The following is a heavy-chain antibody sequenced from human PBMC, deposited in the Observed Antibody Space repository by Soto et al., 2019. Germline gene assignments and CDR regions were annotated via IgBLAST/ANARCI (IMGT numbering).Heavy chain of an antibody. V-gene: IGHV1-2*04. CDR1: GYTFTGYY. J-gene: IGHJ3*02. CDR3: ARDRDMMITFGGVIDPDAFDI. Sequence: QVQLVQSGAEVKKPGASVKVSCKASGYTFTGYYMHWVRQAPGQGLEWMGWINPNSGGTNYAQKFQGWVTTTRDTSISTAYMELSRLRSDDTAVYYCARDRDMMITFGGVIDPDAFDIWGQGTMVTVSS. CDR2: INPNSGGT. D-gene: IGHD3-16*02.